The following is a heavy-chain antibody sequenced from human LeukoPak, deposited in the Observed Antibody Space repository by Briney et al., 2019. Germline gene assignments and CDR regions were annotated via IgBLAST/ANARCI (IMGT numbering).Heavy chain of an antibody. CDR3: ARVKYYYGSGSWYYFDY. CDR1: GGSFSGYY. CDR2: IYYSGST. D-gene: IGHD3-10*01. V-gene: IGHV4-59*01. J-gene: IGHJ4*02. Sequence: SETLSLTCAVYGGSFSGYYWSWIRQPPGKGLEWIGYIYYSGSTNYNPSLKSRVTISVDTSKNQFSLKLSSVTAADTAVYYCARVKYYYGSGSWYYFDYWGQGTLVTVSS.